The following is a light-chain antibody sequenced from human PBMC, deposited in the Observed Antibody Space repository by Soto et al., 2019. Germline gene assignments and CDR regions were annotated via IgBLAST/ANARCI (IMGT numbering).Light chain of an antibody. CDR2: RNN. J-gene: IGLJ2*01. CDR1: SSNIGSAY. CDR3: AAWDDSLVV. V-gene: IGLV1-47*01. Sequence: QSVLTQPPSASGTPGQTVTISCSGSSSNIGSAYIYWYQHLPGTAPKLLIYRNNQRPSGVPDRFSASKSGTSASLAISGLRSKDDADYYCAAWDDSLVVFGGGTQLTVL.